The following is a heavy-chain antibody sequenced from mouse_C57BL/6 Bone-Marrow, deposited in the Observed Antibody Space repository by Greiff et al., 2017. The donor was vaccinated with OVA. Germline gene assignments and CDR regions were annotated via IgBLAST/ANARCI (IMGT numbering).Heavy chain of an antibody. CDR3: AKGVTTGSSWMVLYYAMDY. Sequence: VQVVESGPGLVAPSQSLSITCTVSGFSLTSYGVRWVRQPPGQGLEWLGVICGDGSTNNHSALISSLSISKDNSKSHVFLKLNSLQTDDTATYYCAKGVTTGSSWMVLYYAMDYWGQGTSVTVSS. CDR2: ICGDGST. D-gene: IGHD1-1*01. J-gene: IGHJ4*01. V-gene: IGHV2-3*01. CDR1: GFSLTSYG.